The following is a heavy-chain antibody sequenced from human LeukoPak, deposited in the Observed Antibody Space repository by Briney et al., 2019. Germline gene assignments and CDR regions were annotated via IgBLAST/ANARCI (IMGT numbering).Heavy chain of an antibody. CDR1: GYTFTSYD. J-gene: IGHJ6*02. CDR2: MNPNSGNT. D-gene: IGHD3-3*01. V-gene: IGHV1-8*01. Sequence: ASVKVSCKASGYTFTSYDINWVRQATGQGLEWMGWMNPNSGNTGYAQKFQGRVTMTRNTSISTAYMELSSLRSEDMAVYYCARGGSDMGHGYDFWSGYYHYYYGMDVWGQGTTVTVSS. CDR3: ARGGSDMGHGYDFWSGYYHYYYGMDV.